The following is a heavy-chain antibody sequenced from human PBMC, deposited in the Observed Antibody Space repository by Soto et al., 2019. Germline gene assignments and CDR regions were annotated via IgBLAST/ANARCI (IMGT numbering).Heavy chain of an antibody. Sequence: EVQLVESGGGLVQPVGSRRLSWVASGFTLSSYDVNWVRQAPGKGLECVSYIRGSGITIYYADSVKGRFTISRDNAKNSLYLQMNSLRDEDTAAYYCARGEAPVYYHGMDVWGQGTTVTVSS. J-gene: IGHJ6*02. CDR3: ARGEAPVYYHGMDV. V-gene: IGHV3-48*03. CDR1: GFTLSSYD. CDR2: IRGSGITI.